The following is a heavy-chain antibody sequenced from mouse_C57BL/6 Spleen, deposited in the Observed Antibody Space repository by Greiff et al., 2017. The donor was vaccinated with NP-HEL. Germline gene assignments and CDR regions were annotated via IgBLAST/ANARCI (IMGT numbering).Heavy chain of an antibody. CDR2: IHPNSGST. CDR1: GYTFTSYW. J-gene: IGHJ4*01. V-gene: IGHV1-64*01. Sequence: VQLQQPGAELVKPGASVKLSCKASGYTFTSYWMHWVKQRPGQGLEWIGMIHPNSGSTNYNEKFKSKATLTVDKSSSTAYMQLSSLTSEDSAVYYCARLGGPHYYAMDCWGQGTSVTVSS. CDR3: ARLGGPHYYAMDC.